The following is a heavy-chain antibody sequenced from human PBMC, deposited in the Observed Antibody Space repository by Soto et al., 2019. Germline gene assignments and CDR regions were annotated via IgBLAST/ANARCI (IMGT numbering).Heavy chain of an antibody. J-gene: IGHJ4*02. V-gene: IGHV1-69*14. Sequence: QVQLVQSGAEVKTPGSSVKVSCKASGGTFSSYTISWVRQAPGQGLEWMGGIIPIFGTAKYAQKFQERVTITADTYTETADMELSSLRSEDTAMDYCTRGVDAAMVGYWGQRTLVTVSS. CDR3: TRGVDAAMVGY. D-gene: IGHD5-18*01. CDR2: IIPIFGTA. CDR1: GGTFSSYT.